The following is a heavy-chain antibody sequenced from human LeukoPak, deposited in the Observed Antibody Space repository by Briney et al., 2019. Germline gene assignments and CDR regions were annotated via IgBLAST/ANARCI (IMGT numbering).Heavy chain of an antibody. J-gene: IGHJ3*02. CDR2: IYYSGST. CDR3: TGPNYYDSSGPHDAFDI. Sequence: SETLSLTCTVSGGSISSSSYYWGWIRQPPGKGLEWIGSIYYSGSTYYNPSLKSRVTISVDTSKNQFSLKLSSVTAADTAVYYCTGPNYYDSSGPHDAFDIWGQGTMVTVSS. V-gene: IGHV4-39*07. D-gene: IGHD3-22*01. CDR1: GGSISSSSYY.